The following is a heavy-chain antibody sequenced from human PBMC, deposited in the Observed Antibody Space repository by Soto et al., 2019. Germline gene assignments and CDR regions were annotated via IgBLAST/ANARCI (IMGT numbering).Heavy chain of an antibody. J-gene: IGHJ5*02. V-gene: IGHV3-15*07. D-gene: IGHD2-15*01. CDR3: TTEDIVVVVAAYNWFDT. CDR2: IKSKTDGGTT. CDR1: GFTFSNAW. Sequence: VGSLRDSCAASGFTFSNAWMNWVRQAPGKGLEWFGRIKSKTDGGTTDYAAPVKGRFTISRDDSKNTLYLQMNSLKTEDTAVYYCTTEDIVVVVAAYNWFDTWGQGTLVTVSS.